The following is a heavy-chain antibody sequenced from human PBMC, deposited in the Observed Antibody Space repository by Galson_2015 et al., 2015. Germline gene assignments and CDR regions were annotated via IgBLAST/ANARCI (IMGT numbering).Heavy chain of an antibody. J-gene: IGHJ6*02. V-gene: IGHV1-18*04. CDR2: ISAYNGNT. CDR3: ATPYYDFWSGYPFYGMDV. Sequence: SVKVSCKASGYTFTSYGISWVRQAPGQGLEWMGWISAYNGNTNYAQKLQGRVTMTTDTSTSTAYMELRSLRSDDTAVYYCATPYYDFWSGYPFYGMDVWGQGTTVTVSS. D-gene: IGHD3-3*01. CDR1: GYTFTSYG.